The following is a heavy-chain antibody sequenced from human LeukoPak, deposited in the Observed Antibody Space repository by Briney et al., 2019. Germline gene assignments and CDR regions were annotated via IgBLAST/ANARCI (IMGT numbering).Heavy chain of an antibody. CDR2: VNPNSGGT. V-gene: IGHV1-2*04. J-gene: IGHJ4*02. D-gene: IGHD4-17*01. CDR1: GYTFTGYY. Sequence: ASVKVSCKASGYTFTGYYMHWVRQAPGQGLKWMGRVNPNSGGTNYAQKFQGWVTMTRDTSISTAYMELSRLRSDDTAVYYCARTMTTGTTHGELDFWGQGTLVTVSS. CDR3: ARTMTTGTTHGELDF.